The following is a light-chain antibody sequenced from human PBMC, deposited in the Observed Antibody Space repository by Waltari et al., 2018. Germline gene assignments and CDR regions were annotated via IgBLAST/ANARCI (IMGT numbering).Light chain of an antibody. CDR1: NIGTKT. Sequence: SYVLTQPPSVSVAPGKTARISCAGQNIGTKTVHWYQQKPGQAPVLVIYDDTFRASGTPDRTSGSATATLTIARVEAGDEADYYCQVWDSSGDHPVFGGGTRLTVL. J-gene: IGLJ2*01. CDR3: QVWDSSGDHPV. V-gene: IGLV3-21*03. CDR2: DDT.